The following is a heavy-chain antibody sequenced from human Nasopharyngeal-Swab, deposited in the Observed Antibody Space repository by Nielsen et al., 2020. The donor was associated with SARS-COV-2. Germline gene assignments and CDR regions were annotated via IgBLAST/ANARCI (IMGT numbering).Heavy chain of an antibody. CDR1: GYTFTRYG. J-gene: IGHJ6*03. Sequence: ASVKVSCKASGYTFTRYGISWVRQAHGQGLEWMGWISAYNGNTNYAQKLQGRVTMTTDTSTSTAYMELRSLRSDDTAVYYCAIRELELRGYYYYYMDVWGKGTAVTVSS. CDR2: ISAYNGNT. D-gene: IGHD1-7*01. V-gene: IGHV1-18*01. CDR3: AIRELELRGYYYYYMDV.